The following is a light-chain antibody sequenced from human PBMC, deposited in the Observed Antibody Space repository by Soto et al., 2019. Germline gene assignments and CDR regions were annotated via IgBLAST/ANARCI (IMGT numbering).Light chain of an antibody. CDR3: NSYPSSSTYV. CDR2: DVT. J-gene: IGLJ1*01. Sequence: QSALTQPASVSGSPGQSITISCTGTSSDVGGFNYVSWYQQHPGKAPKLMIYDVTNRPSGVPYRFSGSKSGNTASLTISGLQAEDEADYYCNSYPSSSTYVFGTGTKVPVL. CDR1: SSDVGGFNY. V-gene: IGLV2-14*03.